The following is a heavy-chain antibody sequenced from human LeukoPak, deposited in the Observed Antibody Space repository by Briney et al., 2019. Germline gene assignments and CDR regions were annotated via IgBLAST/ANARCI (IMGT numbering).Heavy chain of an antibody. J-gene: IGHJ4*02. V-gene: IGHV1-2*06. CDR2: INPNSGGT. CDR1: GYTFTGYY. CDR3: ARGYYYSSGSYSTSRSNFTY. Sequence: ASVKVSCKASGYTFTGYYMDWVRQAPGQGLEGMGRINPNSGGTNYAQKFQGRVTMTRDTSISTAYMELSRLRSDDTAVYYCARGYYYSSGSYSTSRSNFTYGGKGTLATAS. D-gene: IGHD3-10*01.